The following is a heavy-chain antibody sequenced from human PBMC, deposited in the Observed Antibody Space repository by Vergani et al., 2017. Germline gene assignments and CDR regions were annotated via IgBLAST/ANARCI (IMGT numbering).Heavy chain of an antibody. CDR2: INPSGGST. CDR1: GYTFTNNY. J-gene: IGHJ4*02. Sequence: QVLLVQSGAEVKKPGASVRVSCKTSGYTFTNNYIHWVRQAPGQGLEWMGIINPSGGSTTYAQQFQGRLTITRDTSTSTVYMDLSNLRSEDTAVYYCARPHGDILPPDPRRLDYWGQGTLVTVSS. CDR3: ARPHGDILPPDPRRLDY. V-gene: IGHV1-46*03.